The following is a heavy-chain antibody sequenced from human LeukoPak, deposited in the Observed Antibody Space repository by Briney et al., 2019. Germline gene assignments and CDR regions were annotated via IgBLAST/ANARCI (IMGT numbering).Heavy chain of an antibody. D-gene: IGHD1-20*01. Sequence: GASVKVSCKASGYTFTGYYMYWVRQAPRQGLEWMGWINPNSGSTNYAQKFQGRVTMTRDTSISTAYMELSRLRSDDTAVYYCARDRSRTRYNWNEVLPHYFDYGGQGTLVTVSS. V-gene: IGHV1-2*02. J-gene: IGHJ4*02. CDR3: ARDRSRTRYNWNEVLPHYFDY. CDR1: GYTFTGYY. CDR2: INPNSGST.